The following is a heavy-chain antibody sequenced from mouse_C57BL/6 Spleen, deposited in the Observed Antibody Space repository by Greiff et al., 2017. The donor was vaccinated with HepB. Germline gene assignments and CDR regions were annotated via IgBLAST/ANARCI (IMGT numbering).Heavy chain of an antibody. CDR2: ISSGSSTI. D-gene: IGHD1-1*01. V-gene: IGHV5-17*01. CDR3: ARGSYGSSYDYAMDY. Sequence: VQLQQSGGGLVKPGGSLKLSCAASGFTFSDYGMHWVRQAPEKGLEWVAYISSGSSTIYYADTVKGRFTISRDNAKNTLFLQMTSLRSEDTAMYYCARGSYGSSYDYAMDYWGQGTSVTVSS. CDR1: GFTFSDYG. J-gene: IGHJ4*01.